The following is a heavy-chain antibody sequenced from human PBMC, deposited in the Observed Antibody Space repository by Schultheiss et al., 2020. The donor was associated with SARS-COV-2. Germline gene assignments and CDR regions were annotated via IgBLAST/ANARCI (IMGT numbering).Heavy chain of an antibody. CDR3: ARDPGGYYYYYGMDV. Sequence: SQTLSLTCTVSGGSISSGGYYWSWIRQPPGKGLEWIGYIYYSGSTNYNPSLKSRVTISVDTSKNQFSLKLSSVTAADTAVYYCARDPGGYYYYYGMDVWGQGTTVTVSS. CDR1: GGSISSGGYY. V-gene: IGHV4-61*08. D-gene: IGHD3-10*01. J-gene: IGHJ6*02. CDR2: IYYSGST.